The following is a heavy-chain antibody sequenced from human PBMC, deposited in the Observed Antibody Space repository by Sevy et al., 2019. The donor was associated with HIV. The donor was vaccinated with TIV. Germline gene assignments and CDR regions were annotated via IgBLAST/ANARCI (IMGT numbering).Heavy chain of an antibody. CDR2: IKSKTDGGTT. Sequence: GGSLRLSCAASGFTFSNAWMNWVRQAPGKGLEWVGRIKSKTDGGTTDYAAPVKGRFTISRDDSKNTLYLQMNSLKPEDTAVYYCTTDRYCISTSCYAGKGYYYYYGMDVWGQGTTVTVSS. CDR1: GFTFSNAW. V-gene: IGHV3-15*07. CDR3: TTDRYCISTSCYAGKGYYYYYGMDV. J-gene: IGHJ6*02. D-gene: IGHD2-2*01.